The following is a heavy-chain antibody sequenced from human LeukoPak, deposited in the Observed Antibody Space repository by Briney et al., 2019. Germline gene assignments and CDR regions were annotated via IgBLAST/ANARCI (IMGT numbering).Heavy chain of an antibody. D-gene: IGHD4-23*01. Sequence: GGSLRLSCAASGFTVSSNYMSWVRQAPGKGLEWVSVIYSGGSTYYADSVKGRFTISRDNSKNTLYLLMNSLRAEDTAVYYCARDSYGGKMRGSYWGQGTLVTVSS. V-gene: IGHV3-53*01. CDR3: ARDSYGGKMRGSY. J-gene: IGHJ4*02. CDR2: IYSGGST. CDR1: GFTVSSNY.